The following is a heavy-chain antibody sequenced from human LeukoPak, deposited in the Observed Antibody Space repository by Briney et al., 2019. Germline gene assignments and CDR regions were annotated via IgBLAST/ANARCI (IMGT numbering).Heavy chain of an antibody. CDR3: ARVRTEWYIDL. Sequence: PGGSLRLSCAASGFIFSPYWVTWVLQAPGMGLEWVANMKEDGGEKFYVDSVRGRFTISRGNAKNSLYLQMNSLRVEDTGVYYCARVRTEWYIDLWGRGTLVTVST. V-gene: IGHV3-7*01. D-gene: IGHD2-8*02. CDR2: MKEDGGEK. CDR1: GFIFSPYW. J-gene: IGHJ2*01.